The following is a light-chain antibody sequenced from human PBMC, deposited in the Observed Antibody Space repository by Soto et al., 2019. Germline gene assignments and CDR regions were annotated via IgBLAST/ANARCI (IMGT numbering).Light chain of an antibody. V-gene: IGLV2-8*01. CDR1: SSDVGGYNY. CDR3: SSYAGSNNFV. J-gene: IGLJ1*01. CDR2: EVS. Sequence: QSALTQPPSASGSPGQSVTISCTGTSSDVGGYNYVSWYQQHPGKAPKLMIYEVSERPSGVPDRFSGSKSSNTASLTVSGLQAEDEADYYCSSYAGSNNFVLGNGTKLTVL.